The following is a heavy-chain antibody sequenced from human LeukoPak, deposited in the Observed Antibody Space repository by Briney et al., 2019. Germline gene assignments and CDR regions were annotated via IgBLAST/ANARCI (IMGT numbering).Heavy chain of an antibody. J-gene: IGHJ4*02. D-gene: IGHD3-10*01. V-gene: IGHV4-38-2*01. CDR1: GYPISRGYY. CDR3: AGWFGELLSLFAY. CDR2: IYHSGST. Sequence: SETLSFTCAVSGYPISRGYYWGWIRQPPGKGLEWIGSIYHSGSTYYNPSLKSRVTISVDTSKSQFSLKVRSVTAADTAVYYCAGWFGELLSLFAYWGQGTLVTVSS.